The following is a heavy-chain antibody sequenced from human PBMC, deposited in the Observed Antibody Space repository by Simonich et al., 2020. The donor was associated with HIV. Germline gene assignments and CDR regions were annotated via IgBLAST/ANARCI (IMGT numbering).Heavy chain of an antibody. D-gene: IGHD3-16*01. CDR3: ASGGSISSVWADDY. CDR2: ISYEGSNK. CDR1: GFTFSSYA. Sequence: QVQLVESGGGVVQPGRSLRLSCAASGFTFSSYAMHWDRQAPGKGLEWVAVISYEGSNKYYADSVKGRFPIARDNSKNTLYLQMNSLRAEDTAVYYCASGGSISSVWADDYWGQGTLVTVSS. V-gene: IGHV3-30*07. J-gene: IGHJ4*02.